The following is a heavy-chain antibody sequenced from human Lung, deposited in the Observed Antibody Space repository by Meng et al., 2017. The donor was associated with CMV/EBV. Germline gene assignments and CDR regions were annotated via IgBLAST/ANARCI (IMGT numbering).Heavy chain of an antibody. D-gene: IGHD2-2*02. V-gene: IGHV1-69*05. CDR1: GGTXSSYA. CDR3: ARDRTGDCSSTSCYNYYYYGMDV. Sequence: SXXVSXKASGGTXSSYAFSWVRQAPGQGPEWMGGIIPIFSIANYAQKFQGRVTITTDESTSTAYMELSSLRSEDTAVYYCARDRTGDCSSTSCYNYYYYGMDVWXQGTTVTVSS. J-gene: IGHJ6*02. CDR2: IIPIFSIA.